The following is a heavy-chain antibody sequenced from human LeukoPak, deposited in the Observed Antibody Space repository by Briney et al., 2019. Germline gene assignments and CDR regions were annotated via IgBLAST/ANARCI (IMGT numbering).Heavy chain of an antibody. Sequence: GGSLRLSCAASGFTFSSYGMHWVRQAPGKGLEWVAFIRYDASNKYYADSVKGRFTISRDNSKNTLYLQMNSLRVEDTAVYYCARPRTMVRGVIFDAFDIWGQGTMVTVSS. V-gene: IGHV3-30*02. J-gene: IGHJ3*02. CDR1: GFTFSSYG. CDR2: IRYDASNK. CDR3: ARPRTMVRGVIFDAFDI. D-gene: IGHD3-10*01.